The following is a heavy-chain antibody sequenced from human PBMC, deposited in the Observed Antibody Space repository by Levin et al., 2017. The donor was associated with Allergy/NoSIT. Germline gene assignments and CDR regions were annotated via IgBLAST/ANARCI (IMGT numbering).Heavy chain of an antibody. Sequence: GESLKISCKGSGYSFTSYWIGWVRQMPGKGLEWMGIIYPGDSDTRYSPSFQGQVTISADKSISTAYLQWSSLKASDTAMYYCARRSSSWYSQYYGMDVWGQGTTVTVSS. J-gene: IGHJ6*02. V-gene: IGHV5-51*01. CDR3: ARRSSSWYSQYYGMDV. CDR1: GYSFTSYW. D-gene: IGHD6-13*01. CDR2: IYPGDSDT.